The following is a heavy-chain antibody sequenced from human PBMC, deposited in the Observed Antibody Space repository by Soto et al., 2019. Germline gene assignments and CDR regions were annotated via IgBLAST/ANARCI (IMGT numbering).Heavy chain of an antibody. D-gene: IGHD1-26*01. CDR2: IWYDGSNK. V-gene: IGHV3-33*03. CDR1: QFTFSNYG. J-gene: IGHJ4*02. CDR3: ARSDRSTPGYYVRYFDY. Sequence: QVQLVESGGGVVQPGTSLRLSCAASQFTFSNYGMHWVRQAPGKGLEWVALIWYDGSNKYYADSVKGRFTISRDNSKNTLYLQMSSLKVEDTAVYYCARSDRSTPGYYVRYFDYWGQGALVTVSS.